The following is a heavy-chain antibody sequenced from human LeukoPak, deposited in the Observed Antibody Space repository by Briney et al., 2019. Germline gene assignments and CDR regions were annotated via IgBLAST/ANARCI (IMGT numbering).Heavy chain of an antibody. V-gene: IGHV3-9*01. Sequence: GGSLRLSCAASGFTFDDDAMHWVRQAPGKGLEWVSGISWNSGSIGYADSVKGRFTISRDNAKNSLYLQMNSLRAEDTALYYCARDSAPSWSSSWYVGWFGWYFDLWGRGTLVTVSS. CDR3: ARDSAPSWSSSWYVGWFGWYFDL. D-gene: IGHD6-13*01. CDR1: GFTFDDDA. CDR2: ISWNSGSI. J-gene: IGHJ2*01.